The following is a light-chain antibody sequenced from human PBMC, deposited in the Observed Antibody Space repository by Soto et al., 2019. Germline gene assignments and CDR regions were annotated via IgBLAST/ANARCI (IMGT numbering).Light chain of an antibody. CDR1: SSNIGAGYD. CDR3: QSFDSSLSRRRV. Sequence: QSVLTQPPSVSGAPGQRVTISCTGSSSNIGAGYDVHWYQQLPGTAPKLLIYLNNNRPSGVPDRFSGSKSGTSASLAITGLQAEDEADYYCQSFDSSLSRRRVFGGGTKLTVL. J-gene: IGLJ3*02. CDR2: LNN. V-gene: IGLV1-40*01.